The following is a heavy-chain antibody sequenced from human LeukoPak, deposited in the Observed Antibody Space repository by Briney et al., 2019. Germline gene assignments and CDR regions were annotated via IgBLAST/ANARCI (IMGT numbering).Heavy chain of an antibody. CDR2: ISGSGGST. CDR3: AKGVLWAPQDY. CDR1: GFTFSTYA. D-gene: IGHD2-21*01. J-gene: IGHJ4*02. V-gene: IGHV3-23*01. Sequence: GGSLRLSCAASGFTFSTYAMSWVRQAPGKGLEWVSDISGSGGSTYYADSVKGRFTISRDNSKNTLYLQMNSLRAEDTAVYYCAKGVLWAPQDYWGQGTLVTVSS.